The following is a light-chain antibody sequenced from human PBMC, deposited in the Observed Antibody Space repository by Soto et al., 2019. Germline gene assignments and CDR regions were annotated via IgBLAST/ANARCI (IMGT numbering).Light chain of an antibody. CDR3: QQYSKWPIT. V-gene: IGKV3-15*01. CDR1: QSIRSN. CDR2: GIS. Sequence: EIVMTQSPDTLSVSPGEGATLSCRVSQSIRSNLAWYQQHPGQPPRLLIYGISTRATGIPARFSGSGSGTEFSLTISSLQSEDFAVYYCQQYSKWPITFGQGTRLEIK. J-gene: IGKJ5*01.